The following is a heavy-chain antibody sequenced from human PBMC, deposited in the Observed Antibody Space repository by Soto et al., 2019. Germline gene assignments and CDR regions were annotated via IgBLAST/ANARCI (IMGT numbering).Heavy chain of an antibody. CDR3: ARDAAITMSFDY. D-gene: IGHD3-22*01. CDR2: IHSDGST. Sequence: PGGSLRLSCAASGFTVSSNYMSWVRQAPGKGLEWVSVIHSDGSTYYADSVKGRFTISRDNSKNTLYLQMNSLRAEDTAVYYCARDAAITMSFDYWGQGTLVTVSS. V-gene: IGHV3-66*01. J-gene: IGHJ4*02. CDR1: GFTVSSNY.